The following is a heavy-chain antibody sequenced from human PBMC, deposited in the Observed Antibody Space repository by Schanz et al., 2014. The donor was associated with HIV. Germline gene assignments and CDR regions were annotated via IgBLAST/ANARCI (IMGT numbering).Heavy chain of an antibody. CDR3: VRDQGTTWISGGNWFAP. V-gene: IGHV3-33*01. CDR2: IGYDGSNK. Sequence: QVQLVESGGGVVQPGRSLRLSCAASGFTFSIFGMHWVRQAPGKGLEWVAIIGYDGSNKYYADSVKGRFTVSRDNSKNTNTLYLQMNSLRAEDTAVYYCVRDQGTTWISGGNWFAPWGQGTLVTVSS. J-gene: IGHJ5*02. CDR1: GFTFSIFG. D-gene: IGHD1-1*01.